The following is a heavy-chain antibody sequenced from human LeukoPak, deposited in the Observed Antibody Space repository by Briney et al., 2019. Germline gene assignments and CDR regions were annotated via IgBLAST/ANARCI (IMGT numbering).Heavy chain of an antibody. D-gene: IGHD3-22*01. Sequence: ASVKVSCKASGYTFTSYDINWVRQATGQGLEWMGWMNPNSGNRGYAQKFQGRVTMTRNTAISTAYMELSSLRSEDTAVYYCERGLRYYDSSGYYSFDFWGQGTLVTVSS. CDR2: MNPNSGNR. CDR3: ERGLRYYDSSGYYSFDF. CDR1: GYTFTSYD. V-gene: IGHV1-8*01. J-gene: IGHJ4*02.